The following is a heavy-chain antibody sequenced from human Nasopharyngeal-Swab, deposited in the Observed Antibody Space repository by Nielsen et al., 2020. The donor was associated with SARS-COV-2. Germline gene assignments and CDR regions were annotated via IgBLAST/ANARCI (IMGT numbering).Heavy chain of an antibody. CDR1: GDTFTSYA. J-gene: IGHJ1*01. D-gene: IGHD1-26*01. CDR3: ARDCGSSLEYFQH. CDR2: INAGNGNT. V-gene: IGHV1-3*01. Sequence: ASVKVSCKASGDTFTSYAMHWVRQAPGQRLEWMGWINAGNGNTKYSQKSQGRVTITRDTSASTAYMELSSLRSEDTAVYYCARDCGSSLEYFQHWGQGTLVTGSS.